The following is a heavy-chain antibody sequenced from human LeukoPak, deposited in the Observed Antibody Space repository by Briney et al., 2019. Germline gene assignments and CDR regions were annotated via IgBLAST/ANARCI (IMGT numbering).Heavy chain of an antibody. CDR1: GFTFSSYS. J-gene: IGHJ3*02. CDR3: AKGGYCSSTSCKDAFDI. V-gene: IGHV3-21*01. CDR2: ISSSSSYI. D-gene: IGHD2-2*01. Sequence: PGGSLRLSCAAAGFTFSSYSMNWVRQAPGEGLEWVSSISSSSSYIYYADSVKGRFTISRDNSKNTLYLQMNSLRAEDTAVYYCAKGGYCSSTSCKDAFDIWGQGTMVTVSS.